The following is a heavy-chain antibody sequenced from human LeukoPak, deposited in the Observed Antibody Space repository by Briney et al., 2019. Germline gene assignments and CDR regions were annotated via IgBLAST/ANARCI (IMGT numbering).Heavy chain of an antibody. CDR3: ARDPHYYDSSGYLPFDY. CDR2: INHSGST. CDR1: GGSFSGYY. J-gene: IGHJ4*02. V-gene: IGHV4-34*01. Sequence: SETLSLTCAVYGGSFSGYYWSWIRQPPGEGLEWIGEINHSGSTNYNPSLKSRVTISVDTSKNQFSLKLSSVTAADTAVYYCARDPHYYDSSGYLPFDYWSQGTLVTVSS. D-gene: IGHD3-22*01.